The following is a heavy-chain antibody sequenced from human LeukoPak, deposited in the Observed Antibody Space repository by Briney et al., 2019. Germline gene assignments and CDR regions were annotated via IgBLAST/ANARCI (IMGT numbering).Heavy chain of an antibody. Sequence: SETLSLTCTVSGGSISSYYWSWIRQPPGKGLEWIGYIYYSGSTNYNPSLKSRVTISVDTSKNQFSLKLSSVTAADTAVYYCARDVIRGYSYGYYYYGMDVWGQGTTVTVSS. CDR1: GGSISSYY. J-gene: IGHJ6*02. CDR3: ARDVIRGYSYGYYYYGMDV. CDR2: IYYSGST. V-gene: IGHV4-59*01. D-gene: IGHD5-18*01.